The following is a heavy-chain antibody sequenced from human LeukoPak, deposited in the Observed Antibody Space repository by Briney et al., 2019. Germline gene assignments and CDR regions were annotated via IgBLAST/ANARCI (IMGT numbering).Heavy chain of an antibody. Sequence: ASVKVSCKASGYTFTGYFMHWVRQAPGQGLEWMGWINPNSGGTNYAQKFQGRVTMTRDTSISTAYMELSRLRSDDTAVYYCARGVMRSGSSNWFDPWGQGTLVTVSS. CDR3: ARGVMRSGSSNWFDP. J-gene: IGHJ5*02. CDR2: INPNSGGT. V-gene: IGHV1-2*02. D-gene: IGHD1-26*01. CDR1: GYTFTGYF.